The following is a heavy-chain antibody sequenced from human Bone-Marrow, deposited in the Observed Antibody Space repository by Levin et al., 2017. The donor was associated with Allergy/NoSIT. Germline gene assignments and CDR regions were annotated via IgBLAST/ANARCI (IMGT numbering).Heavy chain of an antibody. CDR2: ISTSSNTI. D-gene: IGHD3-22*01. Sequence: HSGGSLRLSCAASGFTFNGYSMNWVRQAPGKGLEWVSYISTSSNTIYYADSVKGRFTISRDNAKNSLYLQMNSLSAEDTAVYYCVRDRNYYDSSGYYGYFDYWGQGTLVTVSS. CDR1: GFTFNGYS. V-gene: IGHV3-48*04. J-gene: IGHJ4*02. CDR3: VRDRNYYDSSGYYGYFDY.